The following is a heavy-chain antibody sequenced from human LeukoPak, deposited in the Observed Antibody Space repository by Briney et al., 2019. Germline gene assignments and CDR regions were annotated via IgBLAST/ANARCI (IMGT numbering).Heavy chain of an antibody. D-gene: IGHD6-19*01. CDR3: AREAVAGTTNFDY. CDR1: GYTFTGYY. Sequence: ASVKVSCKASGYTFTGYYMHWVRQAPGQGLEWMGWINPNGGSTNYAQKFQGRVTMTRDTSISTAYMELSRLRSDDTAVYYCAREAVAGTTNFDYWGQGTLVTVSS. V-gene: IGHV1-2*02. J-gene: IGHJ4*02. CDR2: INPNGGST.